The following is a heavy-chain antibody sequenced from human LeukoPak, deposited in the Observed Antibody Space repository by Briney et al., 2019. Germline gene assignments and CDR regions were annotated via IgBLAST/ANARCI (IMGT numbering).Heavy chain of an antibody. CDR1: GGSISSGSYY. J-gene: IGHJ4*02. Sequence: SQTLSLTCTVSGGSISSGSYYWSWIRQPAGKGLEWIGRIYTSGSTNYNPSLKSRVTISVDTSKNQFSLKLSSVTAADTAVYYCAREGHPLGYYDSSGPPVGWGQGTLVTVSS. D-gene: IGHD3-22*01. CDR3: AREGHPLGYYDSSGPPVG. CDR2: IYTSGST. V-gene: IGHV4-61*02.